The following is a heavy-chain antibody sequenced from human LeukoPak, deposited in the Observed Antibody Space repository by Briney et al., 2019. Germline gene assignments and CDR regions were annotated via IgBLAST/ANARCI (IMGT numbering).Heavy chain of an antibody. CDR1: GFTFSSYW. Sequence: GGSLRLSCAASGFTFSSYWMSWVRQAPGKGLEWVANIKQDGSEKYYVDSVKGRFTISRDNAKNSLYLQMNSLRAEDTAVYYCARVALYYYYGMDVWGQGTTVTVS. CDR2: IKQDGSEK. CDR3: ARVALYYYYGMDV. V-gene: IGHV3-7*03. J-gene: IGHJ6*02.